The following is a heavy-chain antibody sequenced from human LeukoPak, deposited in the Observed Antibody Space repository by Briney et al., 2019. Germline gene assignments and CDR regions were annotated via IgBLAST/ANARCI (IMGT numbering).Heavy chain of an antibody. CDR2: IKQDGSDK. Sequence: PGGSLRLSCAASGFTFSGSWMSWVRQAPGKGLEWVAIIKQDGSDKYYVDSVKGRFTISKDSAKNSLYLQMNSLRVEDTAVYYCARDPLGGALDYWGQGTLVTVSS. CDR3: ARDPLGGALDY. V-gene: IGHV3-7*01. CDR1: GFTFSGSW. J-gene: IGHJ4*02.